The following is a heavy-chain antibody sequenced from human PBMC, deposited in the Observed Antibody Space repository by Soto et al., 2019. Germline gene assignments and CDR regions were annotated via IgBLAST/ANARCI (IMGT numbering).Heavy chain of an antibody. Sequence: ASVKVSCKASGYTFTSYGISWVRQAPGQGLEWMGWISAYNGNTNYAQKLQGRVTMTTDTSTSTAYMELRSLRSDDTAVYYCARANDYSNYLFALGYMDVWGKGTTVTVSS. CDR2: ISAYNGNT. CDR3: ARANDYSNYLFALGYMDV. CDR1: GYTFTSYG. J-gene: IGHJ6*03. V-gene: IGHV1-18*01. D-gene: IGHD4-4*01.